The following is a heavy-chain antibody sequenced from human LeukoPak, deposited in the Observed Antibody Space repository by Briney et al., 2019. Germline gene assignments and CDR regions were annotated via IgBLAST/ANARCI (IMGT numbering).Heavy chain of an antibody. CDR1: GGSISSSNYY. CDR2: IFYSGNT. CDR3: ASSRVGDVFDV. Sequence: KPSETLSPTCTVAGGSISSSNYYWSWIRQSPGKGLECIGSIFYSGNTFYNPSLRSRATISVDTSKNYFSLKLTSVTAADTAVYYCASSRVGDVFDVWGQGTMVPISS. D-gene: IGHD1-26*01. V-gene: IGHV4-39*02. J-gene: IGHJ3*01.